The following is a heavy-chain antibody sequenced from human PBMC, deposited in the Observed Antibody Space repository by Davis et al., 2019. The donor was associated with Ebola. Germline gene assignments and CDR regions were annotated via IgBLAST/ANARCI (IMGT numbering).Heavy chain of an antibody. J-gene: IGHJ5*02. CDR3: ARVPWATLAGWFDP. D-gene: IGHD1-26*01. CDR1: GGTFSSYA. V-gene: IGHV1-69*13. CDR2: IIPLIHTT. Sequence: SVKVSCKASGGTFSSYAISWVRQAPGHGLEWMGGIIPLIHTTKYAQKFQGRVTITADESTGTGYMELSSLRSEDTAVYYCARVPWATLAGWFDPWGQGTLVTVSS.